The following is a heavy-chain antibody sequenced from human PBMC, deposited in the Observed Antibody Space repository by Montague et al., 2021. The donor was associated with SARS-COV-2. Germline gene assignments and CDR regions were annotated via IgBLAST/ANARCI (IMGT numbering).Heavy chain of an antibody. CDR3: ARGGTYHYGMDV. J-gene: IGHJ6*02. D-gene: IGHD3-16*01. CDR2: VYYAGNT. CDR1: VGCISGAHW. V-gene: IGHV4/OR15-8*02. Sequence: SETLSLTCAVSVGCISGAHWWRWVGQPPEQGLARIGEVYYAGNTNYNPSLKSRVTIFIDKSKNHSSLQLSSVTAADTAVYYCARGGTYHYGMDVWGQGTTVAVSS.